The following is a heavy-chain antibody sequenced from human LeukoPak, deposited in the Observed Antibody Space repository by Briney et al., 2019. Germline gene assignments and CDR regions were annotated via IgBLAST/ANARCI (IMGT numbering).Heavy chain of an antibody. V-gene: IGHV3-23*01. D-gene: IGHD3-10*01. Sequence: PGGTLRLSCAASGFTFSNYAMSWVRQAPGKGLEWVSTIKNGAGSTYYADSVKGRFTISRDNSKNTLYLQMNSLRVEDTAVYYCAKDKGSTWGQGTLVTVSS. J-gene: IGHJ5*02. CDR1: GFTFSNYA. CDR2: IKNGAGST. CDR3: AKDKGST.